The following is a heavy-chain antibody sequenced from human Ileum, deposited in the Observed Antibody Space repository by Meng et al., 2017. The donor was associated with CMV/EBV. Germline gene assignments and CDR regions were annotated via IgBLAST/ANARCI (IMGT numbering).Heavy chain of an antibody. CDR3: ARDKSDSGRECFYH. D-gene: IGHD2-15*01. Sequence: QLYQSGADVKKPGSSVKCACKASCYTFNNYGITWMRQAPGQGLEWLGCISCYNGNTHYAQMLQGRVTMTTDTSTTTAYMELRSPSSDDTAVYFCARDKSDSGRECFYHWGQGTLVTVSS. CDR2: ISCYNGNT. V-gene: IGHV1-18*01. J-gene: IGHJ4*02. CDR1: CYTFNNYG.